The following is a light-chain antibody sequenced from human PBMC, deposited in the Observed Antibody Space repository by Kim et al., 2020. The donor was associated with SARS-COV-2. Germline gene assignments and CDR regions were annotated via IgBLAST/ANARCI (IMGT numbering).Light chain of an antibody. Sequence: QRVTISCSGSGSNIGNNAVNWYQQLPGKAPNLLIYFDDLLPAGVSDRFSGSKSGPAASLAISGLQSEDEADYYCATWDDSLNGVIFGGGTKLTVL. CDR2: FDD. CDR1: GSNIGNNA. CDR3: ATWDDSLNGVI. V-gene: IGLV1-36*01. J-gene: IGLJ2*01.